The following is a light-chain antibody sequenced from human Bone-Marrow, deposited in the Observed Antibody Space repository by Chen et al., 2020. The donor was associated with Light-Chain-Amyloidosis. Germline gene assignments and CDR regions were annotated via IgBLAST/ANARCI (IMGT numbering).Light chain of an antibody. CDR3: QVWDRSSDRPV. CDR1: NIGSTS. J-gene: IGLJ3*02. V-gene: IGLV3-21*02. Sequence: SYVLTQPSSVSVAPGQTATIACGGNNIGSTSVHWYQQTPGQAPLLVVYDDSDRPSGIPERLSGANAGNTAAQTISRVEAGDEADYYGQVWDRSSDRPVCGGGTKLTDL. CDR2: DDS.